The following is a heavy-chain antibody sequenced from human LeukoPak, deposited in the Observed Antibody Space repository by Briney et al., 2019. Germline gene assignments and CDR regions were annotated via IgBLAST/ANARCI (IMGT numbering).Heavy chain of an antibody. CDR3: ASASGYSSSCIDY. CDR1: GGSISSSNW. CDR2: IYHSGST. D-gene: IGHD6-13*01. Sequence: SETLSLTCAVSGGSISSSNWWSWVRQPPGKGLEWIGEIYHSGSTYYNPSLKSRVTISVDKSKNQFSLKLSSVTAADTAVYYCASASGYSSSCIDYWGQGTLVTVSS. V-gene: IGHV4-4*02. J-gene: IGHJ4*02.